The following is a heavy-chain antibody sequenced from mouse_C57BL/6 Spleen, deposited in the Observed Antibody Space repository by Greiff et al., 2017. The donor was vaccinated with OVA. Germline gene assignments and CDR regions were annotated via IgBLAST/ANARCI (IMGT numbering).Heavy chain of an antibody. CDR1: GFSLTSYA. Sequence: VQRVESGPGLVAPSQSLSITCTVSGFSLTSYAISWVRQPPGKGLEWLGVIWTGGGTNYNSALKSRLSISKDNSKSQVFLKMNSLQTDDTARYYCARYYYGSSYVGYFDVWGTGTTVTVSS. J-gene: IGHJ1*03. D-gene: IGHD1-1*01. V-gene: IGHV2-9-1*01. CDR2: IWTGGGT. CDR3: ARYYYGSSYVGYFDV.